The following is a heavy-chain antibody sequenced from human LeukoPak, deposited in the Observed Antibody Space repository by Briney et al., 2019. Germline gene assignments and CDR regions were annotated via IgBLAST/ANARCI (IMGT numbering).Heavy chain of an antibody. J-gene: IGHJ4*02. D-gene: IGHD3-10*01. CDR2: IYSGDTT. CDR1: GFTVSTNY. CDR3: ARVGYGSGSNYFDY. Sequence: GGSLSLSCAASGFTVSTNYMSWVRQAPGRGLECVSLIYSGDTTYYADSVKGRFTISRDNSKNTLYLQMNSLRAEDTAVYYCARVGYGSGSNYFDYWGQGTLVTVSS. V-gene: IGHV3-53*01.